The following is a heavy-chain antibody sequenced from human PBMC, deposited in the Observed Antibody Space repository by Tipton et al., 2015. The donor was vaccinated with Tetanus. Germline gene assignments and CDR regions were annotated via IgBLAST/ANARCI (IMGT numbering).Heavy chain of an antibody. CDR1: GGPVSSSNW. CDR3: ARANFDFSKKGPFDS. Sequence: TLSLTCDVSGGPVSSSNWWSWVRQAPGKGLEWIGENYYSGTTNYNPSLKSRVTISRDTSKNQFSLKLASVTAADTAVYFCARANFDFSKKGPFDSWGQGILVIVSA. CDR2: NYYSGTT. J-gene: IGHJ4*02. V-gene: IGHV4-4*01. D-gene: IGHD3-3*01.